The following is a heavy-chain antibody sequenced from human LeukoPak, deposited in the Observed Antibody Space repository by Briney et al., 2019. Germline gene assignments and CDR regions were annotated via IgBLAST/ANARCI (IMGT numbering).Heavy chain of an antibody. Sequence: SETLSLTCTVSGGSISSSSYYWGWIRQPPGKGLEWIGSIYYSGSTYYNPSLKSRVTISVDTSKNQFSLKLSSVTAADTAVYYCARRDNGGYYYDSSGYPHFDYWAREPWSPSPQ. CDR3: ARRDNGGYYYDSSGYPHFDY. CDR1: GGSISSSSYY. D-gene: IGHD3-22*01. J-gene: IGHJ4*02. CDR2: IYYSGST. V-gene: IGHV4-39*01.